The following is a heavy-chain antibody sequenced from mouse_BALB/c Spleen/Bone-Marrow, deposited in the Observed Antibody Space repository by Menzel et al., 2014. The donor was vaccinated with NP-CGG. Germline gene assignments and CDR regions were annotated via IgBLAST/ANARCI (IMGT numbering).Heavy chain of an antibody. D-gene: IGHD2-3*01. CDR3: APDGYFAY. CDR2: IWGDGST. Sequence: VQLQQSGPGLVSPSQSLSITCTVSGFSLXGYGVNWVRQPPGKGLEWLGMIWGDGSTDYNSALKSRLSISKDNSKSXVFLKMNSLQTDDTARYYCAPDGYFAYWGQGTLVTVSA. V-gene: IGHV2-6-7*01. J-gene: IGHJ3*01. CDR1: GFSLXGYG.